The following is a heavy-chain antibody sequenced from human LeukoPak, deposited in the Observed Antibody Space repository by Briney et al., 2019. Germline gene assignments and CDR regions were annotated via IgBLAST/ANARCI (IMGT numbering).Heavy chain of an antibody. CDR2: ISGGGGNT. Sequence: GGSLRLSCAASGFTFSSYAMRWVRQAPGEGLEWVSDISGGGGNTYYADSVKGRFSISRDNSKSTLYLQMDSLRADDTAVYYCAKERSWGQGTLVTVSS. V-gene: IGHV3-23*01. J-gene: IGHJ5*02. CDR3: AKERS. CDR1: GFTFSSYA.